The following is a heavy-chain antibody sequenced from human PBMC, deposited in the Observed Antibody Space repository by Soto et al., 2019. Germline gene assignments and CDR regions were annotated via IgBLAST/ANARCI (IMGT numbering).Heavy chain of an antibody. CDR2: MSYSGAT. V-gene: IGHV4-59*12. CDR1: GASITNYY. J-gene: IGHJ5*02. Sequence: SETLSLTCTVSGASITNYYWTWIRQSPGKGLEWVGYMSYSGATNSSPSLKSRVTISVDTSKNQFSLKLSSVTAADTAVYYCARSIFPWGQGTLVTVSS. CDR3: ARSIFP. D-gene: IGHD6-6*01.